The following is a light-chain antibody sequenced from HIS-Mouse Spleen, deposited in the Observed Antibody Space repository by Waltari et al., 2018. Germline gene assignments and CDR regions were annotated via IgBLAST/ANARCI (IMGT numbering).Light chain of an antibody. J-gene: IGLJ1*01. Sequence: QSALTQPASVSGSPGQSITISCTGTSSDAGGYTYAPWYQQHPGKAPKLLIYDVSNRPSGVSNRFSGSKSGNTASLTISGLQAEDEADYYCSSYTSSSTPYVFGTGTKVTVL. CDR1: SSDAGGYTY. V-gene: IGLV2-14*03. CDR3: SSYTSSSTPYV. CDR2: DVS.